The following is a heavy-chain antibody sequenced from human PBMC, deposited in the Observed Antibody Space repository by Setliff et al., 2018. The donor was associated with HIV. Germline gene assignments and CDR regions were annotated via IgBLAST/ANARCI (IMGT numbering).Heavy chain of an antibody. CDR2: IYYSGNT. CDR3: ARSLVPSGYYYGRHAFDI. Sequence: PSETLSLTCSVSGASIRGHYWSWIRQSPGKGLEWIGNIYYSGNTNYNPSFKSRVTISVDTSKNQFSLRVNSVTAADTAVYYCARSLVPSGYYYGRHAFDIWGQGTRVTVPS. CDR1: GASIRGHY. D-gene: IGHD3-22*01. J-gene: IGHJ3*02. V-gene: IGHV4-59*08.